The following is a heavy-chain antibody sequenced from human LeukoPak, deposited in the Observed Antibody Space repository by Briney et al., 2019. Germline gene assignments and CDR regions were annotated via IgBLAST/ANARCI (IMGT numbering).Heavy chain of an antibody. CDR3: VRDRTTVTLFDS. J-gene: IGHJ4*02. CDR1: GFPFSSYA. D-gene: IGHD4-17*01. CDR2: VSTDGNII. Sequence: GGSLRLSCTASGFPFSSYAMSWVRQAPGKGLEWVSRVSTDGNIISYADSVKGRFTISRDNAKNTVYLQMNSLRAEDTAVYYCVRDRTTVTLFDSWGQGTLVTVSS. V-gene: IGHV3-74*01.